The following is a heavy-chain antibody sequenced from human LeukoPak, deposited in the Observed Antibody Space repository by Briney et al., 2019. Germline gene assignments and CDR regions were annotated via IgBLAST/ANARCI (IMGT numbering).Heavy chain of an antibody. V-gene: IGHV1-8*01. D-gene: IGHD6-13*01. CDR1: GYTFTSYD. Sequence: ASVKVSCKASGYTFTSYDINWVRQAAGQGVEGMAWMNPNSGNTDYPQKFQGRVTMTRNTSISTAYMELSSLRSEDTAVYYCARVPRGSSWSRDAFDIWGQGTMVTVS. J-gene: IGHJ3*02. CDR3: ARVPRGSSWSRDAFDI. CDR2: MNPNSGNT.